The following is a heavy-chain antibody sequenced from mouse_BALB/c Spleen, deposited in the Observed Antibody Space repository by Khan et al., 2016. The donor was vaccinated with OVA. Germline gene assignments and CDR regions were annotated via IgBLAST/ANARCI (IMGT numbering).Heavy chain of an antibody. D-gene: IGHD2-1*01. CDR2: ISSGCTYT. CDR1: GFSFSSYT. V-gene: IGHV5-6-4*01. CDR3: RREVNYAHWYFDV. J-gene: IGHJ1*01. Sequence: EVELVESGGGLVNPGGSLKLSCAASGFSFSSYTMSWVRQTPEKRLEWVATISSGCTYTYYPDSVMGRFTISRDNAKTTLYLQLSSLKSVATAMFYGRREVNYAHWYFDVWGAGTTVTGSS.